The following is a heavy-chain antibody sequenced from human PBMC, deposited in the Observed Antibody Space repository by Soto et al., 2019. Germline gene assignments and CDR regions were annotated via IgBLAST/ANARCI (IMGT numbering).Heavy chain of an antibody. D-gene: IGHD3-10*01. J-gene: IGHJ4*02. CDR1: GYTFTSYA. CDR3: ARDREYYYGSGTYSGPYPGPPFDY. V-gene: IGHV1-3*01. CDR2: INAGNGNT. Sequence: VSVKVSCKASGYTFTSYAMHWVRQAPGQRLEWMGWINAGNGNTKYSQKFQGRVTITRDTSASTAYMELSSLRSEDTAVYYCARDREYYYGSGTYSGPYPGPPFDYWGQGTLVTVSS.